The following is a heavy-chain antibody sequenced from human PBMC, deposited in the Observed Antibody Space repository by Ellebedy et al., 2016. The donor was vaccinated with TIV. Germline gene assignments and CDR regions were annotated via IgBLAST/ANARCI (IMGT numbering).Heavy chain of an antibody. Sequence: PGGSLRLSCAASGFIFSDFGIHWVRQAPGKGLEWVTVISDDGNYKYYAKSVKGRFTISRDSSKNTVYLQMNNLTAEDAAVYYCARDRPITGRTSWCFDYWGQGALVTVSA. D-gene: IGHD1/OR15-1a*01. V-gene: IGHV3-30*03. CDR3: ARDRPITGRTSWCFDY. CDR1: GFIFSDFG. CDR2: ISDDGNYK. J-gene: IGHJ4*02.